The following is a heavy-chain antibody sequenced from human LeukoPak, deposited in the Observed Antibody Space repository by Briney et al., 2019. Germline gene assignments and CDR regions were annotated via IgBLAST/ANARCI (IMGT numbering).Heavy chain of an antibody. CDR1: GYTFNSYG. CDR3: AGLQSSRTTLYYYYMDV. V-gene: IGHV1-69*06. CDR2: IIPIFGTA. Sequence: AASVKVSCKASGYTFNSYGISWVRQAPGQGLEWMGGIIPIFGTANYAQKFQGRVTITADKSTSTAYMELSSLRSEDTAVYYCAGLQSSRTTLYYYYMDVWGKGTTVTVSS. D-gene: IGHD1-7*01. J-gene: IGHJ6*03.